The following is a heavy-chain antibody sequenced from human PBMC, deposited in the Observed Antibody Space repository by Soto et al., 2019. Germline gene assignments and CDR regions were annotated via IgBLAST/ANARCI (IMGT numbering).Heavy chain of an antibody. Sequence: EVQLLESGGGLVQPGGSLRLSCAASGFSFSRYAMMWVRQAPGKGQEWVAGMTGSGGDIRYADSVKGRFSISKDNSKNTLYLQMNSLRAEYTAIYYCAKDAVYNDGLWLVANWGQGTLVTVSS. CDR3: AKDAVYNDGLWLVAN. D-gene: IGHD5-12*01. J-gene: IGHJ4*02. CDR1: GFSFSRYA. CDR2: MTGSGGDI. V-gene: IGHV3-23*01.